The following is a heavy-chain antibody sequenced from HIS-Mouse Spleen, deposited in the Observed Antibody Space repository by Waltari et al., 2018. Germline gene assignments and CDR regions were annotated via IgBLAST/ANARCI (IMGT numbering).Heavy chain of an antibody. V-gene: IGHV4-38-2*02. CDR1: GYSISSGYY. J-gene: IGHJ4*02. D-gene: IGHD6-6*01. CDR3: ARGSSSNFDY. CDR2: IYHSGST. Sequence: QVQLQESGPGLVKPSETLSLTCTVSGYSISSGYYWGWIRQPPGKGLEWIGSIYHSGSTYYNPSLKSRVTISVDTSKNQFSLKLSSVTAADTAVYYCARGSSSNFDYWGQGTLVTVSS.